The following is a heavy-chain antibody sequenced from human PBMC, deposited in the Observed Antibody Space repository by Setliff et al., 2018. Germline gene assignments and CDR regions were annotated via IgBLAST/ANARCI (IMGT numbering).Heavy chain of an antibody. V-gene: IGHV3-74*01. CDR2: INGDGSIT. D-gene: IGHD2-15*01. Sequence: HPGGSLRLSCAASGLTFTSKWMHWVRQAPGKGLVWVSRINGDGSITSYADSVRGRFTISRDSSKNTLYLQMNSLRLEDTATYYCARTCCYRGWFDPWGQGTLVTVSS. CDR3: ARTCCYRGWFDP. CDR1: GLTFTSKW. J-gene: IGHJ5*02.